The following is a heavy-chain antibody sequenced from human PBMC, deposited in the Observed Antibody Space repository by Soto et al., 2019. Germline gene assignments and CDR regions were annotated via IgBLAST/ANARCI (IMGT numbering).Heavy chain of an antibody. CDR3: ARVRFLEWLPYYYYYGMGV. Sequence: SETLSLTCAVYGGSFSGYYWSWIRQPPGKGLEWIGEINHSGSTNYNPSLKSRVTISVDTSKNQFSLKLSSVTAADTAVYYCARVRFLEWLPYYYYYGMGVWGQGTTVTVSS. CDR2: INHSGST. V-gene: IGHV4-34*01. J-gene: IGHJ6*02. CDR1: GGSFSGYY. D-gene: IGHD3-3*01.